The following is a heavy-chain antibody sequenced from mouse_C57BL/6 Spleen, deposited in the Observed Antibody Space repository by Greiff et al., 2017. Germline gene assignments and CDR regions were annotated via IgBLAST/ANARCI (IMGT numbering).Heavy chain of an antibody. V-gene: IGHV8-12*01. J-gene: IGHJ1*03. CDR2: IYWDDDK. Sequence: QVTLKESGPGILQSSQTLSLTCSFSGFSLSTSGMGVSWIRQPSGKGLEWLAHIYWDDDKRYNPSLKSRLTISKDTSRNQVFLKITSVDTADTATYDCDRKELTGSWYFDVWGTGTTVTVSS. D-gene: IGHD4-1*01. CDR1: GFSLSTSGMG. CDR3: DRKELTGSWYFDV.